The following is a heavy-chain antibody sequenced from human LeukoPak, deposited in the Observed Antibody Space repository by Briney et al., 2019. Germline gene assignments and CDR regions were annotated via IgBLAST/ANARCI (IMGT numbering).Heavy chain of an antibody. D-gene: IGHD3-22*01. J-gene: IGHJ4*02. V-gene: IGHV1-18*01. CDR1: GYTFNTYG. CDR3: ARDPKYDDSTDPLDY. Sequence: GASVKVSCKASGYTFNTYGISWVRQAPEQRPEWMGWINTDNGNTKYAQKFQGRVTMTTDTSTSTAYMELRGLRSDDTAVYYCARDPKYDDSTDPLDYWGQGTLVTVSS. CDR2: INTDNGNT.